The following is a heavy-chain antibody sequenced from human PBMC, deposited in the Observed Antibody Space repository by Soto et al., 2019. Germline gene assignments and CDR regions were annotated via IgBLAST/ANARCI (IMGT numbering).Heavy chain of an antibody. J-gene: IGHJ6*02. D-gene: IGHD2-2*01. Sequence: QVQLVQSGAEVQKPGSAVKVYCKASGGTFSSYAISWLRQAPGQGLEWVRGIIPISGTANYAQKFQGRDTITAEESTSTAYVELSSLGSEDTAVYYCARSQGSSTSLEIYYSYYYGMDVWGQGTTVTVSS. CDR1: GGTFSSYA. CDR2: IIPISGTA. CDR3: ARSQGSSTSLEIYYSYYYGMDV. V-gene: IGHV1-69*01.